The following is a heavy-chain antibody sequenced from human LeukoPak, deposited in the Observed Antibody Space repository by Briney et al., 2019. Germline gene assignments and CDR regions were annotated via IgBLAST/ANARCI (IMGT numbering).Heavy chain of an antibody. Sequence: GGSLRLSCAASGFTFSSYGMHWVRQAPGKGLEWVAVISYDGSNKYYADSVKGRFTISRDNSKNTLYLQMNSLRAEDTAVYYCAKDPTRGVVVPAAMGVHPNWFDPWGQGTLVTVSS. D-gene: IGHD2-2*01. CDR3: AKDPTRGVVVPAAMGVHPNWFDP. CDR1: GFTFSSYG. J-gene: IGHJ5*02. CDR2: ISYDGSNK. V-gene: IGHV3-30*18.